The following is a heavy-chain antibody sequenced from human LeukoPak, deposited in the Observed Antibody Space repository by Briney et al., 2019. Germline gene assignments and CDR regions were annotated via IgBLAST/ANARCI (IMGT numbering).Heavy chain of an antibody. Sequence: ASVKVSCKVSGYTFTSYGISWVRQAPGQGLEWMGWISAYNGNTNYAQKLQGRVTMTTDTSTSTAYMELRSLRSDDTAVYYCARDRVPYYYYYGMDVWGQGTTVTVSS. CDR2: ISAYNGNT. CDR1: GYTFTSYG. V-gene: IGHV1-18*01. J-gene: IGHJ6*02. CDR3: ARDRVPYYYYYGMDV.